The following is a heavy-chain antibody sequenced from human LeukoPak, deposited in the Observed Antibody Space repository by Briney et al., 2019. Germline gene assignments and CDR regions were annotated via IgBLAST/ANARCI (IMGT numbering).Heavy chain of an antibody. CDR2: ICYSGST. CDR1: GGSISSGDYY. D-gene: IGHD6-13*01. CDR3: AGTTGYSSSWYDY. V-gene: IGHV4-30-4*08. J-gene: IGHJ4*02. Sequence: KPSETLSLTCTVSGGSISSGDYYWSWIRQPPGKGLEWIGYICYSGSTYYNPSLKSRVTISVDTSKNQFSLKLSSVTAADTAVYYCAGTTGYSSSWYDYWGQGTLVTVSS.